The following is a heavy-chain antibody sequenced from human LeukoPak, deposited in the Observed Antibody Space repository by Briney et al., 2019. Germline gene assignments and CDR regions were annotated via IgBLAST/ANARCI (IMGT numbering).Heavy chain of an antibody. CDR3: ARVGGFRGLDV. Sequence: GASVKVSCKASGYTFTTYGINWVRQAPGQGLERMGWISTYNGDTNYAQKVQGRVTMTTDTSTSKVYMELRSLRSDDTAVYYCARVGGFRGLDVWGQGTTVTVSS. CDR2: ISTYNGDT. D-gene: IGHD3-10*01. CDR1: GYTFTTYG. V-gene: IGHV1-18*01. J-gene: IGHJ6*02.